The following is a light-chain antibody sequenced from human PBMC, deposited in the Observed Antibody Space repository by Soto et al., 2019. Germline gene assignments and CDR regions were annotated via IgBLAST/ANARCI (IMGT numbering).Light chain of an antibody. V-gene: IGLV1-44*01. J-gene: IGLJ2*01. CDR2: SNN. CDR1: SSNIGSHT. CDR3: ATWDDRLNGVI. Sequence: QLVLTQPPSASGTPGQRVTISCSGSSSNIGSHTVNWYQQLPGTAPKLLIYSNNQRPSGVPDRFSGSKSGTSASLAISGLQSEDEADYYCATWDDRLNGVIFGGGTKLTVL.